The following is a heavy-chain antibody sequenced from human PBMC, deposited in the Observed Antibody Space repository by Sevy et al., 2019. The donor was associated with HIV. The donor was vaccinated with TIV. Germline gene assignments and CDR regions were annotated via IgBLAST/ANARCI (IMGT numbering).Heavy chain of an antibody. CDR2: ISWNSGSI. Sequence: GGSLRLSCAASGFTFDDYAMHWVRQAPGKGLEWVSGISWNSGSIGYADSVKGRFTISRDNAKNSLYLQMNSLRAEDMALYYCAKDRSSGGLGAFDIWGQGTMVTVSS. J-gene: IGHJ3*02. D-gene: IGHD6-25*01. CDR1: GFTFDDYA. V-gene: IGHV3-9*03. CDR3: AKDRSSGGLGAFDI.